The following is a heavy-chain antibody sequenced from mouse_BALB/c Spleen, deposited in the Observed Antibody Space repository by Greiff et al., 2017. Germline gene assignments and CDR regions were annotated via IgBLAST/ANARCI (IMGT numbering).Heavy chain of an antibody. CDR3: ARRRGLDDSY. V-gene: IGHV1-55*01. D-gene: IGHD2-4*01. CDR1: GYTFTSYW. CDR2: IYPGGGYT. J-gene: IGHJ3*01. Sequence: QVQLQQPGAELVRPGASVKLSCKASGYTFTSYWMNWVKQRPGHGLEWIGDIYPGGGYTNYNEKFKGKATLTADTSSSTAYMQLSSLTSEDSAVYFCARRRGLDDSYWGQGTLVTVSA.